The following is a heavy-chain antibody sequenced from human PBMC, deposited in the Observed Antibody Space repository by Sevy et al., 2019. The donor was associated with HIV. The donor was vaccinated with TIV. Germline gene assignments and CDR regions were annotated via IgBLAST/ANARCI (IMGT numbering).Heavy chain of an antibody. D-gene: IGHD6-6*01. CDR3: AKDGRNKYSSSSVLDY. Sequence: GGSLRLSCAASGFTFSSYAMSWVRQAPGKGLEWVSAISGSGGSTYYADSVKGRFTISRDNSKNTRYLQMNSLRAEDTAVYYCAKDGRNKYSSSSVLDYWGQGTLVTVSS. J-gene: IGHJ4*02. CDR1: GFTFSSYA. V-gene: IGHV3-23*01. CDR2: ISGSGGST.